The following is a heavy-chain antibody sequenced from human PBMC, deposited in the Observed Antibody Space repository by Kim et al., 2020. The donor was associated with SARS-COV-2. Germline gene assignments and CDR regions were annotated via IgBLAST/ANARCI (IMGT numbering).Heavy chain of an antibody. CDR2: IKQDGSEK. Sequence: GGSLRLSCAASGFTFSGYWMSWVRQAPGKGLEWVANIKQDGSEKYYVDSVKGRFTISRDNAKNSLYLQMNSLRAEDTAVYYCAQLRSGYVKYWGQGTLVT. D-gene: IGHD5-12*01. CDR3: AQLRSGYVKY. V-gene: IGHV3-7*01. J-gene: IGHJ4*02. CDR1: GFTFSGYW.